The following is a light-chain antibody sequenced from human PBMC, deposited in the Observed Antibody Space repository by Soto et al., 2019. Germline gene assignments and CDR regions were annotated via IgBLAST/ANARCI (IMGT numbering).Light chain of an antibody. CDR3: QQYGSSPRT. CDR2: GAS. Sequence: EIVLTHSPGTLSLSPGERATLSCRASQSVSSTYLGWYQQKPGQAPRLLIYGASSRATGIPDRFTGSGSGTDFTLTISRLEPEDFVVYYCQQYGSSPRTFGQGTKVDIK. CDR1: QSVSSTY. J-gene: IGKJ1*01. V-gene: IGKV3-20*01.